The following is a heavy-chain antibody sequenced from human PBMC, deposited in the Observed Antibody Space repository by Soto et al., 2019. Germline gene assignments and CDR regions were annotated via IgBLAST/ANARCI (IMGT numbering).Heavy chain of an antibody. D-gene: IGHD3-22*01. CDR3: AIPMGYYDSSGSWAFDI. CDR1: GYTFTSYC. V-gene: IGHV1-18*01. Sequence: ASVKVSCKASGYTFTSYCISWVRQAPGQGLEWMGWISAYNGNTNYAQKLQGRVTMTTDTSTSTAYMELRSLRSDDTAVYYCAIPMGYYDSSGSWAFDIWGQGTMVTVSS. CDR2: ISAYNGNT. J-gene: IGHJ3*02.